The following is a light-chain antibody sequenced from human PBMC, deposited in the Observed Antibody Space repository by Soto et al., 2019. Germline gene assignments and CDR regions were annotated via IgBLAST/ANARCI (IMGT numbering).Light chain of an antibody. Sequence: DIQLTQSPSFLSASVGDRVTISCRASQGISSYLAWYQQTPGKAPKLLLYASSTLQSVVPSRFGGSGSGTEFTLTIGSLPPEDFATYDCQQINTFPVTFGQGTRLDI. J-gene: IGKJ5*01. V-gene: IGKV1-9*01. CDR3: QQINTFPVT. CDR2: ASS. CDR1: QGISSY.